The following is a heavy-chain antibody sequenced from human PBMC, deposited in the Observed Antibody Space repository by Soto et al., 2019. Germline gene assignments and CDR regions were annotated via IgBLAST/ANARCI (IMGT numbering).Heavy chain of an antibody. D-gene: IGHD3-10*01. CDR2: VSSYNGNT. CDR3: AREVEGSYSPADF. CDR1: GYTFTDHG. V-gene: IGHV1-18*01. J-gene: IGHJ4*02. Sequence: GASVKVSCKTSGYTFTDHGIDWVRQAPGQGPEWVGWVSSYNGNTNYAYNLKDRVIMTTDASTSTAYMELRGLRSDDTAVYYCAREVEGSYSPADFWGQGTPVTVSS.